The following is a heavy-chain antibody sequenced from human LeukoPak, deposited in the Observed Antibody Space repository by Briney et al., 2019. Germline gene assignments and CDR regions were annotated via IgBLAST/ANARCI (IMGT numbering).Heavy chain of an antibody. J-gene: IGHJ4*02. Sequence: GGSLRLSCAVSGLTLSDHYMDWVRQAPGKGLEWVARSRNNRNSYTTEYAASVKGRFTISRDDSKNSLSLQMNSLKTEDTAVYYCARDPVATSRFDYWGQGTLVTVSS. CDR3: ARDPVATSRFDY. V-gene: IGHV3-72*01. D-gene: IGHD5-12*01. CDR1: GLTLSDHY. CDR2: SRNNRNSYTT.